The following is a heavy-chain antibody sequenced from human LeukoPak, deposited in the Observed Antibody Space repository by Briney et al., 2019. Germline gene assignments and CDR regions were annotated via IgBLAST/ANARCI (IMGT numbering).Heavy chain of an antibody. Sequence: ASVKVSCKASGYTFTGYYMHWGRQAPGQGVEWMGWINPNSGGTNYAQKFQGRVTMTRDTSISTAYMELSRLRSDDTAVYYCARAGSRHRLNDYWGQGTLVTVSS. J-gene: IGHJ4*02. CDR3: ARAGSRHRLNDY. CDR2: INPNSGGT. CDR1: GYTFTGYY. D-gene: IGHD1-14*01. V-gene: IGHV1-2*02.